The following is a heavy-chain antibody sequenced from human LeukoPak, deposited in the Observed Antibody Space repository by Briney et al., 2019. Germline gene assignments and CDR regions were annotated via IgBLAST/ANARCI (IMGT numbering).Heavy chain of an antibody. V-gene: IGHV3-23*01. CDR1: GFTFSSYA. D-gene: IGHD3-3*01. CDR2: ISGSGGST. Sequence: GGSLRLSCAASGFTFSSYAMHWVRQAPGKGLEWVSAISGSGGSTYYADSVKGRFTISRDNSKNTLYLQMNSLRAEDTAVYYCAKARYDFWSGYPYYFDYWGQGTLVTVSS. CDR3: AKARYDFWSGYPYYFDY. J-gene: IGHJ4*02.